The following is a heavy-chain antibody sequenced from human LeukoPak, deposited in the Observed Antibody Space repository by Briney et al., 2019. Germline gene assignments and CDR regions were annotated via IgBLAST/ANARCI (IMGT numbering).Heavy chain of an antibody. J-gene: IGHJ3*02. D-gene: IGHD3-10*01. Sequence: SVKVSCKASGGTFSSYAISWVRQAPGQGLEWMGRIIPIFGTANYAQKFQGRVTITTDESTSTAYMELSSLRSEDTAVYYCATSHPGDAAFDIWGQGTMVTVSS. CDR3: ATSHPGDAAFDI. CDR1: GGTFSSYA. CDR2: IIPIFGTA. V-gene: IGHV1-69*05.